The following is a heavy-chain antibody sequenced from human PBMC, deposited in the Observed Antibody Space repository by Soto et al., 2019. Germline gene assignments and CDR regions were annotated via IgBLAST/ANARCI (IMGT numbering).Heavy chain of an antibody. D-gene: IGHD3-3*01. CDR1: GGSSSSSYY. CDR3: ARQTDDFWSGYYSWFDP. CDR2: IYYSGST. Sequence: SETLSLTCAVSGGSSSSSYYWDWIRQPPGKGLEWIGSIYYSGSTYYNPSLKSRVTISVDTSKNQFSLKLSSVTAADTAVYYCARQTDDFWSGYYSWFDPWGQGTLVTVSS. J-gene: IGHJ5*02. V-gene: IGHV4-39*01.